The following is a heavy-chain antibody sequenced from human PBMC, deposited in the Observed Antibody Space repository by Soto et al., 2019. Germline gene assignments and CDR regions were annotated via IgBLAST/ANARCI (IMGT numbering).Heavy chain of an antibody. CDR3: AKEGSSWYENGFYYFDY. V-gene: IGHV3-30*18. Sequence: QVQLVESGGGVVQPGRSLRLSCAASGFTFSSYGMHWVRQAPGKGLEWVAVISYDGSNKYYADSVKGRFTISRDNSKNTLYLQMNSLRAEDTAVYYCAKEGSSWYENGFYYFDYWGQGTLVTVSS. CDR1: GFTFSSYG. CDR2: ISYDGSNK. D-gene: IGHD6-13*01. J-gene: IGHJ4*02.